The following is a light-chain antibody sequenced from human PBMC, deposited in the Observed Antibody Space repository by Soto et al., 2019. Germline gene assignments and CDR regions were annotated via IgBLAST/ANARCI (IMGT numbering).Light chain of an antibody. CDR2: EVS. Sequence: QSALTQPPSASGSPGQSVTISCSGTSSDVGGYNYVSWYQQHPGKAPKLMIYEVSKRPSGVPDRFSGSKSGNTASLTVSGLQAEDDGDYYCSSYTSSSTVVFGGGTKLTVL. V-gene: IGLV2-8*01. CDR3: SSYTSSSTVV. J-gene: IGLJ2*01. CDR1: SSDVGGYNY.